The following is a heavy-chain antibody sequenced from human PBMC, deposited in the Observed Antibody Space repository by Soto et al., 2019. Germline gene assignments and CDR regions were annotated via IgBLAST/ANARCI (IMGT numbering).Heavy chain of an antibody. CDR1: GFNFSDNY. Sequence: QVQLVESGGGLVKPGGSLTLSCAASGFNFSDNYMSWIRQAPGKGLEWISYITRSGSAKYYADSVKGRFTISRDNAKNSLDLHMNSLRVDDTAVYYCARDPPFRSSSIWYFDLWGRGTLVTVSS. D-gene: IGHD6-6*01. CDR3: ARDPPFRSSSIWYFDL. J-gene: IGHJ2*01. V-gene: IGHV3-11*01. CDR2: ITRSGSAK.